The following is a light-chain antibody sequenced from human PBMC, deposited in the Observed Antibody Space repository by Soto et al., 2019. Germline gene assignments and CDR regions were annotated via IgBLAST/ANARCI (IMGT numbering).Light chain of an antibody. CDR3: QQLHSYPLT. CDR2: VAS. V-gene: IGKV1-9*01. J-gene: IGKJ4*01. Sequence: IQLTQSPSSLSASVGDRVTITCRASQGISSYLAWYQQIPGKAPKLLIYVASTWQSGVPSRFSGSGSGTDFTLTISSLQPEDFATYYCQQLHSYPLTFGGGTKVEIK. CDR1: QGISSY.